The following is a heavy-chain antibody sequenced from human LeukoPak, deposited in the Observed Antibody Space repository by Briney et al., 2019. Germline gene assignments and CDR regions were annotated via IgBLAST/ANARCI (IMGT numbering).Heavy chain of an antibody. V-gene: IGHV3-30-3*01. D-gene: IGHD2-15*01. CDR2: ISYDGSNK. CDR3: AGSRGPYYYYYGMDV. CDR1: GFTFSSYA. Sequence: GGSLRLSCAASGFTFSSYAMHWVRQAPGKGLEWVAVISYDGSNKYYADSVKGRFTISRDNSKNTLYLQMNSLRAEDTAVYYCAGSRGPYYYYYGMDVWGQGTTVTVSS. J-gene: IGHJ6*02.